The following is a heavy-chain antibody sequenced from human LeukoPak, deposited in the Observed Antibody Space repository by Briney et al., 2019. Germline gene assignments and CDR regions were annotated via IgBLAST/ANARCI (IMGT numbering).Heavy chain of an antibody. Sequence: PSQTLSLTCTVSGGSISSGDYYWSWIRQPPGKGLEWIGYIYYSGSTYYNPSLKSRVTISVDTSKSQFSLKLSSVTAADTAVYYCATTPPSQLEVPGFYWGQGTLVTVSS. CDR1: GGSISSGDYY. D-gene: IGHD1-7*01. CDR2: IYYSGST. V-gene: IGHV4-30-4*08. CDR3: ATTPPSQLEVPGFY. J-gene: IGHJ4*02.